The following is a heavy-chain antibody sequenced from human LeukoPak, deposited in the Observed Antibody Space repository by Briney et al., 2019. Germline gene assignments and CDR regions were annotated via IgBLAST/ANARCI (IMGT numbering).Heavy chain of an antibody. CDR2: INHSGST. J-gene: IGHJ4*02. D-gene: IGHD1-26*01. Sequence: SETLSLTCAVYGGSFSGYYWSWIRQPPGKGLEWIGEINHSGSTNYNPSLKSRVTISVDTSKNQFSLKLSSVTAADTAAYYCARVVRATWYFDYWGQGTLVTVSS. CDR1: GGSFSGYY. V-gene: IGHV4-34*01. CDR3: ARVVRATWYFDY.